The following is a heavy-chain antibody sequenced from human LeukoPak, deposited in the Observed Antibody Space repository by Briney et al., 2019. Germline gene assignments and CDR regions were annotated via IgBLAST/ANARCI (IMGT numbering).Heavy chain of an antibody. CDR2: ISYDGSNK. CDR3: ARDFVGYFDY. Sequence: GGSLRLSCAASGFTFSSYGMHWVRQAPGKGLEWVAVISYDGSNKYYADSVKGRFTISGDNSKNTLYLQMNSLRAEDTAVYYCARDFVGYFDYWGQGTLVTVSS. V-gene: IGHV3-30*19. CDR1: GFTFSSYG. J-gene: IGHJ4*02.